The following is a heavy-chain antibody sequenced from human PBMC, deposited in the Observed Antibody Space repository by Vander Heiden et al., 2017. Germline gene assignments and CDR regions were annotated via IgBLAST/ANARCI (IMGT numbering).Heavy chain of an antibody. Sequence: EVQLLESGGGVVQPGGSLILSCAASGFNFSSYAMSWVRQAPGKGLEWVSAISGSGGSTYYADSVKGRFTISRDNSKNTLYLQMNSLRAEDTAVYYCAKGTMVRGVIYDYWGQGTLVTVSS. V-gene: IGHV3-23*01. J-gene: IGHJ4*02. CDR2: ISGSGGST. CDR3: AKGTMVRGVIYDY. CDR1: GFNFSSYA. D-gene: IGHD3-10*01.